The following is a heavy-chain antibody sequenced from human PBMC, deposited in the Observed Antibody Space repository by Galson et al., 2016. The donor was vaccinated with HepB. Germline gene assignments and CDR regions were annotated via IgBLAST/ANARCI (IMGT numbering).Heavy chain of an antibody. V-gene: IGHV3-53*01. D-gene: IGHD2-15*01. CDR3: AKERGWYGGPNFGS. Sequence: SLRLSCAASGFSVSRNYMTWVRQAPGKGLEWVSSIYSDGRTYYADSVKGRFTISRDNSRDTLYLQMDRLRAADTAVYYCAKERGWYGGPNFGSWGQGTLVTVSS. CDR2: IYSDGRT. CDR1: GFSVSRNY. J-gene: IGHJ4*02.